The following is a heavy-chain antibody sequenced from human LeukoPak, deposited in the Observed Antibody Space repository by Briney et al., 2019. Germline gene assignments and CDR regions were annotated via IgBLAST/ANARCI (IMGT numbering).Heavy chain of an antibody. CDR1: GGSISTSNYY. D-gene: IGHD3-9*01. V-gene: IGHV4-39*07. J-gene: IGHJ4*02. CDR3: ARDMRGDWLGRGKFDY. CDR2: IFYSGST. Sequence: SETLSLTCTVSGGSISTSNYYWGWIRQPPGKGLEWIGNIFYSGSTYYSPSLRSRVTISLDTSRNQFSLKLNSVTAADTAVYYCARDMRGDWLGRGKFDYWGQGTLVTVSS.